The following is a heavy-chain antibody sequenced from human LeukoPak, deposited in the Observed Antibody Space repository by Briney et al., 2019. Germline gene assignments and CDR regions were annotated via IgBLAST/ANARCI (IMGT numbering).Heavy chain of an antibody. CDR1: GGSISSSSYY. CDR2: ISGSGGST. J-gene: IGHJ4*02. D-gene: IGHD6-19*01. V-gene: IGHV3-23*01. Sequence: PSETLSLTCTVSGGSISSSSYYWGWIRQPPGKGLEWVSAISGSGGSTYYADSVKGRFTISRDNSKNTLYLQMNSLRAEDTAVYYCAKDGRAGWTHPYYFDYWGQGTLVTVSS. CDR3: AKDGRAGWTHPYYFDY.